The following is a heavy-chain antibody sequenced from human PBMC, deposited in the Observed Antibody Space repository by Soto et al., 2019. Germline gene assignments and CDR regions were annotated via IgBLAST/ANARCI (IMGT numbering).Heavy chain of an antibody. CDR3: ARGHDFLWDNYRYTNAFDI. Sequence: WTWIRQPPGKALEWVAYIYDSGTTSYNPSLQSRATISLDASKKQFSLKLTSVRAADTAVYYCARGHDFLWDNYRYTNAFDIWGHGTMVLVSS. V-gene: IGHV4-59*01. D-gene: IGHD3-16*02. J-gene: IGHJ3*02. CDR2: IYDSGTT.